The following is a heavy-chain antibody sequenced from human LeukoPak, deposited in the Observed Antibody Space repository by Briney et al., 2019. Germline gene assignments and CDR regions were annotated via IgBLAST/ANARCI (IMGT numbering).Heavy chain of an antibody. V-gene: IGHV3-23*01. D-gene: IGHD3-10*01. Sequence: GGSLRLSCAASGFTFSTCWMSWVRQAPGKGLEWVSGITGSGGSTYYADSVKGRFTISRDNSKNTLYLQMNSLRAEDTAVYYCAKVARITMVRGVISHFDYWGQGTLVTVSS. CDR1: GFTFSTCW. CDR2: ITGSGGST. CDR3: AKVARITMVRGVISHFDY. J-gene: IGHJ4*02.